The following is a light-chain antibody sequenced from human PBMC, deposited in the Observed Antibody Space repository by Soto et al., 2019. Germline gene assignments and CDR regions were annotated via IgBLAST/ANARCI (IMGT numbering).Light chain of an antibody. J-gene: IGKJ1*01. V-gene: IGKV3-20*01. Sequence: EIVLTQSPGTLSLSPGERATLSCRASQSVSSSYLALYQQKPGQAPRLLIYGASSRATGIPDRFSGSGSGTDFTLIISRLEPEDFAVYYWQQYGSSRTFGQGTKVEIK. CDR1: QSVSSSY. CDR3: QQYGSSRT. CDR2: GAS.